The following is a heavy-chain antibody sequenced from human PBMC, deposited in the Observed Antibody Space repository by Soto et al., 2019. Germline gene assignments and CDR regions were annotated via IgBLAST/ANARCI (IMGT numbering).Heavy chain of an antibody. CDR3: GRGDQPLDV. CDR2: INAGNGNT. V-gene: IGHV1-3*01. CDR1: GYTFTSYA. J-gene: IGHJ6*02. Sequence: QVQLVQSGAEVKKPGASVKVSCKASGYTFTSYAMHWVRQAPGQRLEWMGWINAGNGNTKYSQKFQGRVTITRDTSATTAYMGLVSLRSEDTAVYYCGRGDQPLDVWGQGTTVTVSS. D-gene: IGHD2-2*01.